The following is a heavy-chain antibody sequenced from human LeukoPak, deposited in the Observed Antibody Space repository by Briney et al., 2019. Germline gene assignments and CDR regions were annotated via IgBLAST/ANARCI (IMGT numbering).Heavy chain of an antibody. CDR2: IYDSGST. CDR3: ARGLNYYDSSGYSHDAFDI. Sequence: SETLSLTCTVSGGSISSYYWSWIRQPPGKGLEWIGYIYDSGSTNYNPSLKSRVTISVDTSKNQFSLKLSSVTAADTAVYYCARGLNYYDSSGYSHDAFDIWGQGTTVTVSS. V-gene: IGHV4-59*01. J-gene: IGHJ3*02. D-gene: IGHD3-22*01. CDR1: GGSISSYY.